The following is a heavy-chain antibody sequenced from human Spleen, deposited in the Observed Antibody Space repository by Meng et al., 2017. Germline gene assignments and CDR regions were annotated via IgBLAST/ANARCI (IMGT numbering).Heavy chain of an antibody. CDR2: IYYSGNT. Sequence: ESLKISCTVSGGSVSSRSYYWGWIRQPPGKGLEWIGSIYYSGNTYYNPSLKSRLTISVDTSKNQFSLKLTSVTAADTAVYYCAKVVADFWSGPRRNGMDVWGQGTTVTVSS. CDR3: AKVVADFWSGPRRNGMDV. V-gene: IGHV4-39*07. D-gene: IGHD3-3*01. CDR1: GGSVSSRSYY. J-gene: IGHJ6*02.